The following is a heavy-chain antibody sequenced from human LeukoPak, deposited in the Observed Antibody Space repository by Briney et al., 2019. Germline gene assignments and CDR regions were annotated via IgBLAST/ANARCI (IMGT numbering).Heavy chain of an antibody. J-gene: IGHJ4*02. CDR3: AKVAGAITMVRGEDY. CDR1: GFTVSSNH. Sequence: GGSLRLSCAASGFTVSSNHMSWVRQAPGKGLEWVSVIYTGGSTYYADSAKGRFTISRDNSKNTLYLQMNSLRAEDTAVYYCAKVAGAITMVRGEDYWGQGTLVTVSS. D-gene: IGHD3-10*01. CDR2: IYTGGST. V-gene: IGHV3-66*01.